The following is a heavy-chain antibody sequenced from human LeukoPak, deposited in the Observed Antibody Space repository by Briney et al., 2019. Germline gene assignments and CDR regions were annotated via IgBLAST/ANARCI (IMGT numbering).Heavy chain of an antibody. J-gene: IGHJ4*02. CDR3: ARARRYCSSTSCYLFDY. CDR1: GGSISSYY. D-gene: IGHD2-2*01. V-gene: IGHV4-59*01. Sequence: PSETLSLTCTVSGGSISSYYWSWIRQPPGKGLEWIGYIYYSGSTNYNPSLKSRVTISVDTSKNQFSLKLSSVTAADTAVYYCARARRYCSSTSCYLFDYWGQGTLVTVSS. CDR2: IYYSGST.